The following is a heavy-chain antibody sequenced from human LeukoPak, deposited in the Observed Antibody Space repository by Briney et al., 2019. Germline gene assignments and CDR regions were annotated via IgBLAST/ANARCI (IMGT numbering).Heavy chain of an antibody. V-gene: IGHV3-7*01. J-gene: IGHJ4*02. Sequence: PGGSLRLSCAASGFTFSSYWMSWVRQAPGKGLEWVANIKQDGSEKYYVDFVKGRFTISRDNAKNSLYLQMNSLRAEDTAVYYCASQLVTSAAAGTTLDYWGQGTLVTVSS. CDR1: GFTFSSYW. CDR3: ASQLVTSAAAGTTLDY. D-gene: IGHD6-13*01. CDR2: IKQDGSEK.